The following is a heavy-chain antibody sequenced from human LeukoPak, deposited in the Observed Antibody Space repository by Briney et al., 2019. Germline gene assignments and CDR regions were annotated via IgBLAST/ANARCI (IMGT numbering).Heavy chain of an antibody. CDR1: GFAFSDYY. CDR2: ISGSGSTK. V-gene: IGHV3-11*01. D-gene: IGHD6-13*01. Sequence: GGSLRLSCAVSGFAFSDYYMSWIRQAPGKGLEWVSHISGSGSTKIYADPVKGRFTISRDNAENSLYLQVNSLRAEDTAVYYCARVGSIAAAGTPDYWGQGTLVTVSS. CDR3: ARVGSIAAAGTPDY. J-gene: IGHJ4*02.